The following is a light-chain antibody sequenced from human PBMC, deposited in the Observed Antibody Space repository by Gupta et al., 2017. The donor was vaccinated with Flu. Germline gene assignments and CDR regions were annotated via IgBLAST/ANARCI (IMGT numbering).Light chain of an antibody. V-gene: IGKV3-11*01. CDR3: QHRCNWPFT. J-gene: IGKJ2*01. CDR1: QSVGSY. Sequence: PATLSASEGERATITCRASQSVGSYLDWYQQKPGQAPRLLIYDAANRETGIPARFSGSGSGTDFTLTISSLEPEDFAVYYCQHRCNWPFTFGQGTKVEIK. CDR2: DAA.